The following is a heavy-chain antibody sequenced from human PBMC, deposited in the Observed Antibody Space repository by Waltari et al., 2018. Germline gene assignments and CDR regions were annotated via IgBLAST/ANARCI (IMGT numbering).Heavy chain of an antibody. D-gene: IGHD3-10*01. J-gene: IGHJ4*02. CDR3: ARRQPRGLLWFGEGDY. V-gene: IGHV4-4*02. Sequence: QAQLQESGPGLVKPSGTLSLTCAVSGGSISSSNWWRWVRQPPGKGLEWIGEIYHSGSTNYNPSLKSRVTISVDKSKNQFSLKLSSVTAADTAVYYCARRQPRGLLWFGEGDYWGQGTLVTVSS. CDR2: IYHSGST. CDR1: GGSISSSNW.